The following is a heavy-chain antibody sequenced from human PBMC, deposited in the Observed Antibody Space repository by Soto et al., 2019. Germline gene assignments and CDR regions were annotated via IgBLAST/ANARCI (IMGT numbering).Heavy chain of an antibody. J-gene: IGHJ5*02. Sequence: SETLSLTCTVSGGSVSSSFYYWGWIRQPPGKGLEWIGSIYYSGNTYYNPSLKSRVTISVDTSKNQFSLKLSSVTAADTAVYYCAATVTTDWFDPWGQGTLVTVSS. CDR1: GGSVSSSFYY. CDR3: AATVTTDWFDP. D-gene: IGHD4-4*01. CDR2: IYYSGNT. V-gene: IGHV4-39*01.